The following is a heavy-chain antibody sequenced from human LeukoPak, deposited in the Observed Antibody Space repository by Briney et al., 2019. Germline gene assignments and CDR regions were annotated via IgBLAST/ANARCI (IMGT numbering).Heavy chain of an antibody. CDR2: INTNTGNP. CDR1: GYTYTSYA. Sequence: ASVKVSCKASGYTYTSYAMNWVRQAPGQGLEWMGWINTNTGNPTYAQGFTGRFVFSLDTSVSTAYLQISSLKAEDTAVYYCARVIDFWSGYQADYMDVWGKGTTVTVSS. V-gene: IGHV7-4-1*02. CDR3: ARVIDFWSGYQADYMDV. J-gene: IGHJ6*03. D-gene: IGHD3-3*01.